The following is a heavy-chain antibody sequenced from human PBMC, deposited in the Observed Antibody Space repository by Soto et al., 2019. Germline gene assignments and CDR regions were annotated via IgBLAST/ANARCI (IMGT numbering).Heavy chain of an antibody. D-gene: IGHD3-16*02. V-gene: IGHV3-23*01. Sequence: EVQLLESGGGLIQPGGSLRLSCAASGFTFNNYAMSWVRQAPGKGLEWVSTISFSGFTTYYADSVKGRFTISRDNSKHTLYLQMRSLRAEDTSVYYCAKAGLRLEELSKRGPFDYWGQGSLVIVSS. J-gene: IGHJ4*02. CDR2: ISFSGFTT. CDR3: AKAGLRLEELSKRGPFDY. CDR1: GFTFNNYA.